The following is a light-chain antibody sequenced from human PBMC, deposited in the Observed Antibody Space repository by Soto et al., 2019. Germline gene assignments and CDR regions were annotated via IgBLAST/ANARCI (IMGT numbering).Light chain of an antibody. V-gene: IGLV1-44*01. Sequence: QLVLTQPPSASGAPGQRVTISCSGTSSNIGSTTVNWYQQVPGTAPKLLIHSNSQRPSGVPDRFSGSRSGTSASLAISGLQSDDEADYYCATWDDSLSGPVFGGGTKLTVL. J-gene: IGLJ2*01. CDR1: SSNIGSTT. CDR3: ATWDDSLSGPV. CDR2: SNS.